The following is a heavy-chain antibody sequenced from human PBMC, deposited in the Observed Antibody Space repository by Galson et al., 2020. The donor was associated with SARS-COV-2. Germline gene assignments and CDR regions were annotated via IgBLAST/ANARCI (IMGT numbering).Heavy chain of an antibody. D-gene: IGHD3-22*01. V-gene: IGHV3-23*01. CDR1: GFTFSNYA. Sequence: GGSLRLSCAASGFTFSNYAMSWVRQAPGKGLKWVSTIGGSGGSTYYADSVKGRFTISRDNSKNTLYLQRNSLRAEYTAVYYCAKKDDSSGYPFYFDYWGQGTLVTVSS. CDR2: IGGSGGST. J-gene: IGHJ4*02. CDR3: AKKDDSSGYPFYFDY.